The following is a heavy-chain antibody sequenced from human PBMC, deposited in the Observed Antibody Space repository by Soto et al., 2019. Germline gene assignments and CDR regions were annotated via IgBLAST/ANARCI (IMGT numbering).Heavy chain of an antibody. Sequence: ASVKVSCKASGGTFSSYAISWVRQAPGQGLEWMGGIIPIFGTANYAQKFQGRVTITADESTSTAYMELSSLRSEDTAVYYCARGEAARPPFDYWGQGTLVTVSS. V-gene: IGHV1-69*13. J-gene: IGHJ4*02. CDR1: GGTFSSYA. CDR3: ARGEAARPPFDY. D-gene: IGHD6-6*01. CDR2: IIPIFGTA.